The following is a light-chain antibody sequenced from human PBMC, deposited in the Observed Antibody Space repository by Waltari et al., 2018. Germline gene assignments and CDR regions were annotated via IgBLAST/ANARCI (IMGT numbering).Light chain of an antibody. CDR2: KAS. CDR1: QSISSW. CDR3: QQYNSYPYT. Sequence: DIQMTQSPSTLSASVGDRVTITCRASQSISSWLAWYQQKPGKATKLLIYKASSLESGVPSMFSGIGSVTEFTLTISCLQPDDFATYYCQQYNSYPYTFGQGTKLEI. J-gene: IGKJ2*01. V-gene: IGKV1-5*03.